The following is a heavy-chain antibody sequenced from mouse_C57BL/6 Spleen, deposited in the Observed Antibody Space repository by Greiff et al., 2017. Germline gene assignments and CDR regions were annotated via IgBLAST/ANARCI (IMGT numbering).Heavy chain of an antibody. Sequence: QVQLQQSGAELVRPGASVKLSCKASGYTFTDYYINWVKQRPGQGLEWIAKIYPGSGDTNYNEKFKGKATLTAEKSSSTAYMQLSSLTSEDSAVXVCERAAQVYWYFDVWGTGTTVTVSS. J-gene: IGHJ1*03. CDR2: IYPGSGDT. CDR1: GYTFTDYY. D-gene: IGHD3-2*02. CDR3: ERAAQVYWYFDV. V-gene: IGHV1-76*01.